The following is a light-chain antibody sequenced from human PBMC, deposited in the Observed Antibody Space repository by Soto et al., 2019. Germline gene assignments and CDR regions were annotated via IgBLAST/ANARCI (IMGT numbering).Light chain of an antibody. J-gene: IGLJ3*02. CDR3: AAWDDTLNGQV. V-gene: IGLV1-44*01. Sequence: QSVLTQPPSASGTPGQRVNISCSGSSSNIGSNTVNWYQQVPGTAPKYVIYTNNQRPSGVPARFSGSQSGTSASLAISGLQSEDEAVYYCAAWDDTLNGQVFGGGTKVTVL. CDR2: TNN. CDR1: SSNIGSNT.